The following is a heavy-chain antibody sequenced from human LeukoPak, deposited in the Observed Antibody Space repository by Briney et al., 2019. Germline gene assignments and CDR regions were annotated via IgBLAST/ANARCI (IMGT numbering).Heavy chain of an antibody. Sequence: PGGSLRLSCAGSGFTFSTYGMHWVRQAPGKGLEWVAVIWYDGSNKYYADSVKGRFTISRDNSKNTLYLQMNRLRAEDTAVYYCARDRDCSGGSCYYYYYGMDVWGQGTTVTVSS. CDR2: IWYDGSNK. V-gene: IGHV3-33*08. CDR3: ARDRDCSGGSCYYYYYGMDV. CDR1: GFTFSTYG. D-gene: IGHD2-15*01. J-gene: IGHJ6*02.